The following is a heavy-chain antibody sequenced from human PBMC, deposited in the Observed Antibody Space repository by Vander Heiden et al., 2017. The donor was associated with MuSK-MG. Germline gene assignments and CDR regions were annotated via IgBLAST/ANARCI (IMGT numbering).Heavy chain of an antibody. D-gene: IGHD1-26*01. Sequence: EMQLLESGGGLVQPGGSLRLSSAPPGFTFVTHATNWFRQAPGKGLEWVSGIGGSGDNAYYADSVKVRFTISRDNSKNTLLLQMNSLTDEDTAIYYCAREPHSGSGYYFDYWGQGTLVTVSS. CDR3: AREPHSGSGYYFDY. V-gene: IGHV3-23*01. CDR1: GFTFVTHA. CDR2: IGGSGDNA. J-gene: IGHJ4*02.